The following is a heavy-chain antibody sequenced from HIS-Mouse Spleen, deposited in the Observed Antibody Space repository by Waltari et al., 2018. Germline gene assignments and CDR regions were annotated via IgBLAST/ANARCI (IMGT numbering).Heavy chain of an antibody. CDR2: IYYSGST. CDR3: AREIPYSSSWYDWYFDL. V-gene: IGHV4-39*07. J-gene: IGHJ2*01. Sequence: QLQLQESGQGLVKPSETPSLTCTVSGGSISSSSYYWVWFRQPPGKGLEWIGSIYYSGSTDYNPSLKSRVTISVDTSKNQFSLKLSSVTAADTAVYYCAREIPYSSSWYDWYFDLWGRGTLVTVSS. D-gene: IGHD6-13*01. CDR1: GGSISSSSYY.